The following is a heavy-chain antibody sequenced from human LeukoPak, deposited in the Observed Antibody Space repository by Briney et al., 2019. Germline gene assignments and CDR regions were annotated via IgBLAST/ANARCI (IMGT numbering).Heavy chain of an antibody. V-gene: IGHV1-2*02. CDR2: INPNSGGT. D-gene: IGHD1-14*01. CDR1: GYTFTGYY. J-gene: IGHJ3*02. CDR3: ARDPSLAGLDAFDI. Sequence: GASVKVSCRASGYTFTGYYMHWVRQAPGQGLEWMGWINPNSGGTNYAQKFQGRVTMTRDTSISTAYMELSRLRSDDTAVYYCARDPSLAGLDAFDIWGQGTMVTVSS.